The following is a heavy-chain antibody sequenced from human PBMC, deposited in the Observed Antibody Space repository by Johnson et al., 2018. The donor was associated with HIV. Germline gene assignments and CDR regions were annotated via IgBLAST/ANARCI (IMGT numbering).Heavy chain of an antibody. CDR1: GFIFSSYG. D-gene: IGHD5-24*01. V-gene: IGHV3-30*03. CDR3: ARGTVRWLQLDWDAVEI. J-gene: IGHJ3*02. CDR2: IQYDGSIK. Sequence: QVQLVESGGGVVQPGRSLRLSCAASGFIFSSYGMHWVRQAPGKGLEWVAFIQYDGSIKYYADSVKGRFTISRDNSKNTLYLQMNSLRAEDTAVYYCARGTVRWLQLDWDAVEIWGQGTMVTVSA.